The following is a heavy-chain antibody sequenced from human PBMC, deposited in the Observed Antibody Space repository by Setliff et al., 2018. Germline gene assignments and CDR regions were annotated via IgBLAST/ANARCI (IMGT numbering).Heavy chain of an antibody. V-gene: IGHV1-69*13. CDR1: GGTFSSFA. D-gene: IGHD6-19*01. CDR2: LIPFFGTT. Sequence: ASVKVSCKTSGGTFSSFAVSWVRQAPGQRPEWMGRLIPFFGTTIYAQRFQGRVTITADESTTTVFMELNSLRSEDTAIYYCARDSRQWLEGGASGDMDIWGQGTMVT. CDR3: ARDSRQWLEGGASGDMDI. J-gene: IGHJ3*02.